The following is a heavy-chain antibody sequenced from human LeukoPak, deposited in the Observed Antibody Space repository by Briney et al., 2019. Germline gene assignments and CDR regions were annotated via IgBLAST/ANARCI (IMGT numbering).Heavy chain of an antibody. D-gene: IGHD3-10*01. V-gene: IGHV4-31*03. Sequence: SETLSLTCTVSGGSISSGGYYWSWIRQHPGKGLEWIGYIYYRGGSTYYNPSLKSRVTISVDTSKNQFSLKLSSVTAADTAVYYCARVQGLSSRPFDSWGQGTLVTVSS. CDR1: GGSISSGGYY. CDR2: IYYRGGST. J-gene: IGHJ4*02. CDR3: ARVQGLSSRPFDS.